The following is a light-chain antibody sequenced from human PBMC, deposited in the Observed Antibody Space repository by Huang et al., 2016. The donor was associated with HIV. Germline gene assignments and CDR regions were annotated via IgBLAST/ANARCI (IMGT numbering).Light chain of an antibody. CDR1: QGVSSN. Sequence: EIVMTQSPATVSVSPGERVTLSCRASQGVSSNLAWYPQKPGQAPRLLVYGASTRATGIPARFTGSGFGTEFTLTISSLQSEDSAIYYCQQYDNWPPWSFGQGTKVEIK. CDR3: QQYDNWPPWS. J-gene: IGKJ1*01. CDR2: GAS. V-gene: IGKV3-15*01.